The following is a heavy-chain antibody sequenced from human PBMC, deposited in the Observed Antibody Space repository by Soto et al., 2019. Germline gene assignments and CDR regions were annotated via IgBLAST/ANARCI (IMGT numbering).Heavy chain of an antibody. CDR3: VRTARQGAVAPHWFDR. CDR2: IYYSGST. J-gene: IGHJ5*02. D-gene: IGHD2-21*02. Sequence: SETLSLTCTVSGGSISSGGYYWSWIRQHPGKGLEWIGYIYYSGSTYYNPSLKSRVTISVDTSKNQFSLKLTSVTAAETAVYYCVRTARQGAVAPHWFDRWGQGTQVTVSS. V-gene: IGHV4-30-4*08. CDR1: GGSISSGGYY.